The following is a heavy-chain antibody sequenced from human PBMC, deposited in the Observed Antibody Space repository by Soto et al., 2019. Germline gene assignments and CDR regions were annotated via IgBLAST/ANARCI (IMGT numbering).Heavy chain of an antibody. V-gene: IGHV1-69*06. D-gene: IGHD3-16*01. CDR2: IIPIFGTA. J-gene: IGHJ4*02. CDR1: GGTFSSYA. CDR3: ARDNGLGPQNY. Sequence: SVKVSCKASGGTFSSYAISWVRQAPGQGLEWMGGIIPIFGTANYEQKFQGRVTITADKSTSTAYMELSSLRSEDTAVYYCARDNGLGPQNYWGKGTLVTVSS.